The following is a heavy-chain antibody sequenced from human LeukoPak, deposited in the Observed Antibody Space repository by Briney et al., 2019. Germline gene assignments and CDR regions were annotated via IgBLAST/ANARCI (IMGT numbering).Heavy chain of an antibody. D-gene: IGHD5-12*01. Sequence: ASVKVSYKASGYTFTGYYMHWVRQAPGQGLEWMGWINPNSGGTNYAQKFQGRVTLTRNTSISTAYMELSSLRSEDTAVYYCARGVATDFWGQGTLVTVSS. CDR1: GYTFTGYY. CDR2: INPNSGGT. V-gene: IGHV1-2*02. CDR3: ARGVATDF. J-gene: IGHJ4*02.